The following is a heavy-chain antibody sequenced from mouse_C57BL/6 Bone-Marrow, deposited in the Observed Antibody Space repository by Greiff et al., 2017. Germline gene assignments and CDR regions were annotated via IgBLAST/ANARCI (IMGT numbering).Heavy chain of an antibody. V-gene: IGHV1-22*01. D-gene: IGHD1-1*01. J-gene: IGHJ1*03. CDR3: ARSYYGSSYWYFDV. CDR2: INPNNGGT. Sequence: VQLQQSGPELVKPGASVKMSCKASGYTFTDYNMHWVKQSHGKSLEWIGYINPNNGGTSSNQKFKGKATLTVNKSSSTAYMELRSLTSEDSAVYYCARSYYGSSYWYFDVWGTGTTVTVSS. CDR1: GYTFTDYN.